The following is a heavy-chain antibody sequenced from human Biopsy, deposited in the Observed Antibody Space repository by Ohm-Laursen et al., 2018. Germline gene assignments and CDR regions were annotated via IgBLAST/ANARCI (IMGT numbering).Heavy chain of an antibody. V-gene: IGHV1-46*01. CDR1: GFSFTGYY. D-gene: IGHD6-19*01. CDR2: INPSGSTT. J-gene: IGHJ4*02. CDR3: ARNTGWYGDLYYFDY. Sequence: SVKVSCNASGFSFTGYYMHWVRQAPGQGLEWMGMINPSGSTTSYPQIFQGRVTMTRDTSKSTVYMELSSLRSADTAVYFCARNTGWYGDLYYFDYWGQGTLVTVSS.